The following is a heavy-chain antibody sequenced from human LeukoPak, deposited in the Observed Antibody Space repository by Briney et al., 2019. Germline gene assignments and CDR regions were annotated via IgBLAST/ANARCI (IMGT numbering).Heavy chain of an antibody. J-gene: IGHJ4*02. D-gene: IGHD3-10*01. Sequence: GGSLRLSCAASGFSFSRAWMSWVRQAPGKGLEWVGRIKSKSDGGTTDYAAPVKGRFTISRDDSKNTLFLQVNGLKIEDTAVYYCTTVTLRPVGLWGQGTLGTVSS. CDR2: IKSKSDGGTT. CDR1: GFSFSRAW. CDR3: TTVTLRPVGL. V-gene: IGHV3-15*05.